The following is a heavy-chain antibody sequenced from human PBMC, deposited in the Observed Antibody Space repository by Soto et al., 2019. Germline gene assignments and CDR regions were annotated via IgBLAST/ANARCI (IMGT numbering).Heavy chain of an antibody. D-gene: IGHD3-10*01. CDR1: GYTFTDLY. J-gene: IGHJ4*02. Sequence: ASVKVSCKPSGYTFTDLYIHWVRQAPGQGLEWMGWIDPRSGDRRNTQKFHGRVTMSRDTSTSTVYMELSSLTSDDTAVYYCARDNYGTLDYWGQGTLVTVYS. CDR2: IDPRSGDR. CDR3: ARDNYGTLDY. V-gene: IGHV1-2*02.